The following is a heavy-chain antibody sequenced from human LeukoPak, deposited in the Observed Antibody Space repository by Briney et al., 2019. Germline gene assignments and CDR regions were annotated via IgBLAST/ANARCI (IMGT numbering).Heavy chain of an antibody. D-gene: IGHD2-21*01. Sequence: GGSLRLSCAASGFIFNKAWMSWVRQAPGKGPEWVGRIKSNNDGGTTDYASPVEGRFIISRDDSKNTIYLQMNRLIIDDTAIYYCTPVMVEDRGFWGQGTLVTVSS. V-gene: IGHV3-15*01. J-gene: IGHJ4*02. CDR1: GFIFNKAW. CDR2: IKSNNDGGTT. CDR3: TPVMVEDRGF.